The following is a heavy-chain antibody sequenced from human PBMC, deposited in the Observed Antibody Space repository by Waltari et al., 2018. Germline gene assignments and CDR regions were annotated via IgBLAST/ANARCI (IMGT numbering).Heavy chain of an antibody. CDR3: ARGLREPPQTYYYDSSGYSLDY. Sequence: QVQLQQWGAGLLKPSETLSLTCAVYGGSFSGSYWRWIRPPPGKGLEWIGEIKHSGSTNYNPSLKSRVTISVDTSKNQFSLKLSSVTAADTAVYYCARGLREPPQTYYYDSSGYSLDYWGQGTLVTVSS. D-gene: IGHD3-22*01. CDR2: IKHSGST. J-gene: IGHJ4*02. V-gene: IGHV4-34*01. CDR1: GGSFSGSY.